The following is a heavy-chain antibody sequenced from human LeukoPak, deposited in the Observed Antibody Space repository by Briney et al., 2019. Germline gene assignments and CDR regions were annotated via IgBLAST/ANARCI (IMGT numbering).Heavy chain of an antibody. CDR2: IYYSGST. D-gene: IGHD1-1*01. Sequence: SETLSLTCTVSGGSISSSSYCWGWIRQPPGKGLEWIGSIYYSGSTYYNPSLKSRVTISVDTSKNQFSLKLSSVTAADTAVYYCARVPGTVDYYYYYMDVWGKGTTVTVSS. J-gene: IGHJ6*03. CDR1: GGSISSSSYC. V-gene: IGHV4-39*07. CDR3: ARVPGTVDYYYYYMDV.